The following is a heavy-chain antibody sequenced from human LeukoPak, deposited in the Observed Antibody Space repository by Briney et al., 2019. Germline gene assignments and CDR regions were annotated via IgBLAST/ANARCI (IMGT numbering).Heavy chain of an antibody. J-gene: IGHJ3*02. CDR2: IWYDGSNK. CDR3: AREHYGSDDAFDI. Sequence: GRSLRLSCAASGFSFSDYGMHWVRQGPGKGLEWVAVIWYDGSNKYYADSVNGRFTISRDNSKNTLHLQMNSLRAEDTAVYYCAREHYGSDDAFDIWGQGTMLTVSS. CDR1: GFSFSDYG. V-gene: IGHV3-33*01. D-gene: IGHD3-10*01.